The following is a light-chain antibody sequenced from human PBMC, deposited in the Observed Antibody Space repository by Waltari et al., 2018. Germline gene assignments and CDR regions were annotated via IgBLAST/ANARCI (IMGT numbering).Light chain of an antibody. CDR1: QSVLYSSNNKNY. V-gene: IGKV4-1*01. CDR2: WAS. Sequence: DIVMTQSPDSLAVSLGERANINCESSQSVLYSSNNKNYLAGYQQKPGQPPKLLIYWASTRDSGVPDRFSGSGSGTDFTLSISSLQAEDVAFYYCQQYYTTPWTFGQGTKVEIK. J-gene: IGKJ1*01. CDR3: QQYYTTPWT.